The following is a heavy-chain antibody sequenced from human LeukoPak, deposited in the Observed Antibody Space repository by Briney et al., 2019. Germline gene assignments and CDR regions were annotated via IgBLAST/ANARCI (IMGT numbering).Heavy chain of an antibody. CDR2: INPNSGGT. CDR3: ARSLSNWYSN. J-gene: IGHJ4*02. CDR1: GYTFTGYY. V-gene: IGHV1-2*02. D-gene: IGHD6-13*01. Sequence: ASVKVSCKASGYTFTGYYMHWVRQAPGQGLEWMGWINPNSGGTNYAQKFQGRVTMTRDTSINTVYMGLSRLRFDDTAVYYCARSLSNWYSNWGQGTLVTVSS.